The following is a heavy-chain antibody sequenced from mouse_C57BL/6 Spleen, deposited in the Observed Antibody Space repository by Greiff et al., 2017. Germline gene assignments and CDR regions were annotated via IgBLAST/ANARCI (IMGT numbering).Heavy chain of an antibody. D-gene: IGHD1-1*01. Sequence: EVQVVESGGGLVKPGGSLKLSCAASGFTFSSYAMSWVRQTPEKRLEWVATISDGGSYTYYPDNVKGRFTISRDNAKNNLYLQMSHLKSEDTAMYYCARRAHYGSSYFDYWGQGTTLTVSS. CDR2: ISDGGSYT. V-gene: IGHV5-4*03. CDR1: GFTFSSYA. CDR3: ARRAHYGSSYFDY. J-gene: IGHJ2*01.